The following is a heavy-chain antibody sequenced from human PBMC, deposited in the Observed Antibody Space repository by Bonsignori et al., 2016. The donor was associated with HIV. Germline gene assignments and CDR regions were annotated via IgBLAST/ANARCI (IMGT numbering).Heavy chain of an antibody. J-gene: IGHJ4*02. CDR2: ISSNGDSI. CDR3: ARGLVGYHLLPIDY. V-gene: IGHV3-64*01. D-gene: IGHD2-15*01. Sequence: WIRQPPGKGLEYVSGISSNGDSIYYGYSMKGRFTISRDNSKNTLYLQMGSLRGEDVAVYYCARGLVGYHLLPIDYWGQGTLVTVSS.